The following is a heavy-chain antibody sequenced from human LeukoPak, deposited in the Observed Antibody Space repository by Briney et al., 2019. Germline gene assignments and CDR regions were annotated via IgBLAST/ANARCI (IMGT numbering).Heavy chain of an antibody. J-gene: IGHJ3*02. CDR3: ARDIMYYDSSGYYYLYAFDI. D-gene: IGHD3-22*01. Sequence: ASVRVSCKASGYTFTRYGISWVRQAPGQGLEWMGWISAYNGDTNYAQKFQGRVTMTTDTSTSTAYMELRSLRSDDTAVYYCARDIMYYDSSGYYYLYAFDIWGQGTMVSVS. CDR1: GYTFTRYG. V-gene: IGHV1-18*01. CDR2: ISAYNGDT.